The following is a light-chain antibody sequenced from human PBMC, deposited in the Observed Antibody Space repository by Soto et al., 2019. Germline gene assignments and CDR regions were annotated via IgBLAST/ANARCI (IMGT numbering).Light chain of an antibody. CDR1: SSNIGAVYD. CDR2: ANN. J-gene: IGLJ1*01. Sequence: QSVLTQPPSVSGAPGQRVTISCTGSSSNIGAVYDVHWYQQLPGTAPKLLIYANNNRPSGVPDRFAGSKSGTSVSLAITGLQSDDEADYYCQSYDSTLSGYVFGTGTKVTVL. V-gene: IGLV1-40*01. CDR3: QSYDSTLSGYV.